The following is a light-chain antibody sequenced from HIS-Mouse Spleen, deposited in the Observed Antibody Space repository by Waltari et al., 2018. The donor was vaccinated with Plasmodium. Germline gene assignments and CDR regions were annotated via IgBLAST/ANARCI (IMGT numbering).Light chain of an antibody. CDR2: CAS. V-gene: IGKV3-15*01. CDR1: QSVSSN. J-gene: IGKJ1*01. Sequence: EIVMPQSPATLSVSPGERATLPCRASQSVSSNVAWYQQKPGQAPRLLIYCASTRATGIPARFSGSGSGTEFTLTISSMQSEDFAVYYCQQYNNWWTFGQGTKVEIK. CDR3: QQYNNWWT.